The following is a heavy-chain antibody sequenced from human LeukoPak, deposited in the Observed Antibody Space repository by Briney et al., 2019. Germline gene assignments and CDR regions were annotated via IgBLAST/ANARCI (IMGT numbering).Heavy chain of an antibody. J-gene: IGHJ4*02. V-gene: IGHV3-23*01. Sequence: GGSLRLSCAASGFTFSGYAMSWVRQAPGKGLEWVSAISGSGGSTYYADSVKGRFTISRDNSKNTLYLQMNSLRAEDTAVYYCARGGYSYGVDYWGQGTLVTVSS. CDR3: ARGGYSYGVDY. CDR1: GFTFSGYA. CDR2: ISGSGGST. D-gene: IGHD5-18*01.